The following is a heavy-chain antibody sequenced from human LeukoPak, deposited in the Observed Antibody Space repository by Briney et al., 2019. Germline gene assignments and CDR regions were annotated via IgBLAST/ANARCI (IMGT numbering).Heavy chain of an antibody. V-gene: IGHV3-53*01. D-gene: IGHD3-3*02. Sequence: GGSLRLSCAASGFTVSSNYMSWVRQAPGKGLEWVSVIYSGGSTYYADSVRGRFTISRDNSKNTLYLQMNSLRAEDTAVYYCARDSTGYWYFDLWGRGTLVSVSS. CDR3: ARDSTGYWYFDL. J-gene: IGHJ2*01. CDR1: GFTVSSNY. CDR2: IYSGGST.